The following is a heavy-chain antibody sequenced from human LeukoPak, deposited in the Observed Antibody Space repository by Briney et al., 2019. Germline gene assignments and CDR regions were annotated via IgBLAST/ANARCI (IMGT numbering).Heavy chain of an antibody. J-gene: IGHJ5*02. CDR2: ISSSSSTI. Sequence: GVSLRLSCAASGFTFSSYSMKWVRQAPGKGLEWVSYISSSSSTIYYADSVKGRFTISRDNDKNSLYLQMNSLRAEDTAVYYCARGEGENWFDPWGQGTLVTVSS. V-gene: IGHV3-48*04. CDR3: ARGEGENWFDP. CDR1: GFTFSSYS. D-gene: IGHD3-16*01.